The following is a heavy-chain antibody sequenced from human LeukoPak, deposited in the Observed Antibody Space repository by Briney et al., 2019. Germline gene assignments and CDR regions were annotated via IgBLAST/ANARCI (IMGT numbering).Heavy chain of an antibody. Sequence: GASVKVSCKASGGTFSSYAISWVRQAPGQGLEWMGRINPNSGGTNYAQKFQGRVAMTRDTSISTAYMELSRLRSDDTAVYYCARASSSGWRWGQGTLVTVSS. CDR1: GGTFSSYA. D-gene: IGHD6-19*01. V-gene: IGHV1-2*06. CDR2: INPNSGGT. CDR3: ARASSSGWR. J-gene: IGHJ4*02.